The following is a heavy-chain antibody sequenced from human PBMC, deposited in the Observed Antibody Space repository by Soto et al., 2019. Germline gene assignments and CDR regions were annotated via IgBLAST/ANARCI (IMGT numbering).Heavy chain of an antibody. D-gene: IGHD4-17*01. CDR2: IYYSGST. V-gene: IGHV4-59*01. CDR3: ARGYGDDAFDI. CDR1: GGSISSYY. Sequence: SETLSLTCTVSGGSISSYYWSWIRQPPGKGLEWIGYIYYSGSTNYNPSLKSRVTISVDTSKNQFSLKLSSVTAADTAVYYCARGYGDDAFDIWGQGTMVTVSS. J-gene: IGHJ3*02.